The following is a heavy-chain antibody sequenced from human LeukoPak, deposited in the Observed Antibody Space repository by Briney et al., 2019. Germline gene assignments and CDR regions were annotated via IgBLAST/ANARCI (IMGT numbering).Heavy chain of an antibody. V-gene: IGHV1-2*02. CDR3: ARNSGRYEFCYYMDV. Sequence: KFQGRVTMTRDTSNSTAYMELSSLRSDDTAVYYCARNSGRYEFCYYMDVWGIGTTVTVSS. D-gene: IGHD1-26*01. J-gene: IGHJ6*03.